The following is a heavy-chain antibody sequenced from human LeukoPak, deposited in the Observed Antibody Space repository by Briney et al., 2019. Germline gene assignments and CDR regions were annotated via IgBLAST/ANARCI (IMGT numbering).Heavy chain of an antibody. CDR3: ARDYYDSSGYYGLRNWFDP. J-gene: IGHJ5*02. Sequence: SETLSLTCTVSGGSISSYYWSWIRQPPGKGLGWIGYIYYSGSTYYNPSLKSRVTISVDTSKNQFSLKLSSVTAADTAVYYCARDYYDSSGYYGLRNWFDPWGQGTLVTVSS. D-gene: IGHD3-22*01. CDR2: IYYSGST. CDR1: GGSISSYY. V-gene: IGHV4-59*06.